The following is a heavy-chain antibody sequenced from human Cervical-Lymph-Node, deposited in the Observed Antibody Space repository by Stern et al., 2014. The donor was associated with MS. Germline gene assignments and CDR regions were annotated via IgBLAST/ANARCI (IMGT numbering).Heavy chain of an antibody. D-gene: IGHD5-24*01. CDR2: IYPSGST. CDR3: ARVEMATITC. Sequence: QVQLQESGPGLVKPSETLSLTCTVSGYSISSGYYWGWIRQPPGKGLEWIGRIYPSGSTYYNPSLKSRVTISVDTSKNQFSLKRSSVTAADTAVYYCARVEMATITCWGQGTLVTVSS. CDR1: GYSISSGYY. V-gene: IGHV4-38-2*02. J-gene: IGHJ4*02.